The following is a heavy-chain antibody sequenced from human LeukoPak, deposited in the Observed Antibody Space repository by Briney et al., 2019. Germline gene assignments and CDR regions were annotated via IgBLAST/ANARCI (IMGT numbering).Heavy chain of an antibody. V-gene: IGHV3-43*02. CDR3: ARDNYDSSGYYFD. CDR1: GFTFDDYA. Sequence: TGGSLRLSRAASGFTFDDYAMHWVRQAPGQGLEWVSLISGDGSNTYYADSVKGRFTISRDNAKKSVYLQMNSLRAEDTAVYYCARDNYDSSGYYFDWGQGTLVSVSS. J-gene: IGHJ4*02. CDR2: ISGDGSNT. D-gene: IGHD3-22*01.